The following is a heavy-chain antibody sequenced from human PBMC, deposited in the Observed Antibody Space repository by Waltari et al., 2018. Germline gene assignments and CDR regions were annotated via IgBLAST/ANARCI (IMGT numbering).Heavy chain of an antibody. CDR2: ISSSSSTL. CDR3: ARDSPYSSGWYPQDY. J-gene: IGHJ4*02. CDR1: GFTFSSYS. V-gene: IGHV3-48*01. D-gene: IGHD6-19*01. Sequence: EVQLVESGGGLVQPGGSLRLSCAASGFTFSSYSMTWVRQAPGTGLEWVSYISSSSSTLYYADSVKGRFTISRDNAKNSLYLQMNSLRAEDTAVYYCARDSPYSSGWYPQDYWGQGTLVTVSS.